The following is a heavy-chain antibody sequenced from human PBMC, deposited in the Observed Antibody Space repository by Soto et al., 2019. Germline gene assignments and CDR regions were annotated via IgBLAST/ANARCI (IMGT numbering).Heavy chain of an antibody. CDR2: VSIGGST. Sequence: DVQLLESGGGLVQPEGSLRLSCAASGFTFSSYAMGWVRQGPGKGLEWVAVVSIGGSTHYADSVRGRFTISRDNSKNTLSLHMNSLTAEDTAVYFCAKRRGAGGHFAYWGQGALVTVSS. J-gene: IGHJ4*02. V-gene: IGHV3-23*01. CDR3: AKRRGAGGHFAY. CDR1: GFTFSSYA. D-gene: IGHD2-15*01.